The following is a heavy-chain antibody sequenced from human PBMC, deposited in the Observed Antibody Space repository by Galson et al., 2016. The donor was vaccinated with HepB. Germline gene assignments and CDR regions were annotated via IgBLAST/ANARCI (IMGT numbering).Heavy chain of an antibody. V-gene: IGHV3-30*09. D-gene: IGHD2-8*01. Sequence: SLRLSCAASGFTFSRYSLHWVRQAPGKGLEWVAAISIDGSTKYYADSVKGRFAISRDNSKNTVYLQMNSLRPEDTAVYNCSSRFCAHAVCYTLEDWGRGTLVTVSS. CDR1: GFTFSRYS. J-gene: IGHJ4*02. CDR2: ISIDGSTK. CDR3: SSRFCAHAVCYTLED.